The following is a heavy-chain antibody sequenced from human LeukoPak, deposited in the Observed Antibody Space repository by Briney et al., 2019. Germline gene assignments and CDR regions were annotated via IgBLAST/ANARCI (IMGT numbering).Heavy chain of an antibody. CDR1: GGSISGYY. Sequence: SETLSLTCCVSGGSISGYYWSWIRQPTGQTLEWIGYIYSSGSTNYNPSLQSRVTMSVDTSMNQFSLRLSSVTAADTAVYYCARFTYTTRPSDVWGKGTTVTVSS. CDR2: IYSSGST. J-gene: IGHJ6*04. CDR3: ARFTYTTRPSDV. D-gene: IGHD3-16*01. V-gene: IGHV4-4*09.